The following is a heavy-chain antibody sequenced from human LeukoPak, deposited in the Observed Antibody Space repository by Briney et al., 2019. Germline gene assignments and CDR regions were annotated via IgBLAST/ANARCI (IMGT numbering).Heavy chain of an antibody. CDR2: ISSSGDKT. CDR3: AKQYSSSSSDP. J-gene: IGHJ5*02. Sequence: GGSLRLSCAASGFTFSTSAMSWVRQVPGKGLEWVSGISSSGDKTYYADSVKGRFTISRDNSKNTLSLQMNSLRGEDTAVYYCAKQYSSSSSDPWGQGTLVTVSS. V-gene: IGHV3-23*01. D-gene: IGHD6-6*01. CDR1: GFTFSTSA.